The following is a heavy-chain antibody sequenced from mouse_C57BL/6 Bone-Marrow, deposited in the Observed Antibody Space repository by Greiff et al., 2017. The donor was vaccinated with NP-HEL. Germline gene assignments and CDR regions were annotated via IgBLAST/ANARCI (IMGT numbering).Heavy chain of an antibody. D-gene: IGHD1-1*01. CDR1: GFTFSSYA. J-gene: IGHJ3*01. Sequence: EVKLVESGGGLVKPGGSLKLSCAASGFTFSSYAMSWDRQTPEKRLEWVATISDGGSYTYYPDNVKGRFTISRDNAKNNLYLQMSHLKSEDTAMYYCASNYYGSSLFAYWGQGTLVTVSA. CDR2: ISDGGSYT. CDR3: ASNYYGSSLFAY. V-gene: IGHV5-4*03.